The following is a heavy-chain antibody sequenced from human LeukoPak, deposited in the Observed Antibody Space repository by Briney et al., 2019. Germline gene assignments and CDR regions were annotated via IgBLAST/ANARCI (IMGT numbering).Heavy chain of an antibody. Sequence: SETLPLTCTVSGGSISSGGYYWSWIRQHPGKGLEWIGYIYYSGSTYYNPSLKSRVTISVDTSKNQFSLKLSSVTAADTAVYYCARGLPNYGRIDYFDYWGQGTLVTVSS. J-gene: IGHJ4*02. V-gene: IGHV4-31*03. CDR2: IYYSGST. CDR3: ARGLPNYGRIDYFDY. D-gene: IGHD1-7*01. CDR1: GGSISSGGYY.